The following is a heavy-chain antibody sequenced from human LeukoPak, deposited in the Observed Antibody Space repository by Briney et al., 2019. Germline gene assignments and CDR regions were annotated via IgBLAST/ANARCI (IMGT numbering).Heavy chain of an antibody. CDR2: IKSDGSST. CDR1: GFTFITYW. Sequence: AGGSLRLSCAASGFTFITYWMHWVRQAPGKGLVWVSSIKSDGSSTSYADSVKGRFTISRDNSKNTLYLQMNNLRAEDTALYYCAKNQGQWLVPVDYWGQGTLVTVSS. J-gene: IGHJ4*02. CDR3: AKNQGQWLVPVDY. D-gene: IGHD6-19*01. V-gene: IGHV3-74*01.